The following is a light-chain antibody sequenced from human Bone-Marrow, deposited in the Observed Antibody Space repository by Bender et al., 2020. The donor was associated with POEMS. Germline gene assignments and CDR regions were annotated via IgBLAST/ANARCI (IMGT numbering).Light chain of an antibody. J-gene: IGLJ2*01. CDR3: CSYTNDNTLV. V-gene: IGLV2-18*02. CDR2: EVS. CDR1: GSDVGSHNR. Sequence: QSALTQPPSVSGSPGQSVTISCTGTGSDVGSHNRVSWYQLPPGTAPKLMIYEVSNRAAGIPGRFSGSKFGSTASLTISGLQAEDEADYYCCSYTNDNTLVFGGGTKLTVL.